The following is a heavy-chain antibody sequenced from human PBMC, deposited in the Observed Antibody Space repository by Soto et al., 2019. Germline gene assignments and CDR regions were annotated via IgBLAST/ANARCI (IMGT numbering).Heavy chain of an antibody. CDR1: GGSISSGGYY. D-gene: IGHD3-22*01. J-gene: IGHJ4*02. CDR2: IYYSGST. Sequence: SETLSLTCTVSGGSISSGGYYWSWIRQPPGKGLEWIGYIYYSGSTYYNPSLKSRVTISVDTSKNQFSLKLSSVTAADTAVYYCARVGDSSGYYSETFDYWGQGTLVTVSS. CDR3: ARVGDSSGYYSETFDY. V-gene: IGHV4-30-4*01.